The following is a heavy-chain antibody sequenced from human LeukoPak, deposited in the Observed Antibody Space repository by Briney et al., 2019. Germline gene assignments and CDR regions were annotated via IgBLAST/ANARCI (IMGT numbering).Heavy chain of an antibody. V-gene: IGHV1-24*01. D-gene: IGHD5-18*01. Sequence: ASVKVSCKVSGYTLTELSMHWVRPAPGKGLEWMGRFDPEDGETIYAQKFQGRVTITTDESTSTAYMELSSLRSEDTAVYYCARVGYSYGYEDYWGQGTLVTVSS. CDR3: ARVGYSYGYEDY. CDR1: GYTLTELS. J-gene: IGHJ4*02. CDR2: FDPEDGET.